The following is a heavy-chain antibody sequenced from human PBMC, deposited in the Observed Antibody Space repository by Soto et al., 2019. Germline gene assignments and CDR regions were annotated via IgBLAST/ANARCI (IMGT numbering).Heavy chain of an antibody. V-gene: IGHV4-34*01. J-gene: IGHJ6*02. D-gene: IGHD3-9*01. Sequence: SETLSLTCAVYGGSFSGYCWSWIRQPPGKGLEWIGEINHSGSTNYNPSLKSRVTISVDTSKNQFSLKLSSVTAADTAVYYCARLTVLRYFDVRETHYYYYGMDVWGQGTTVTVSS. CDR3: ARLTVLRYFDVRETHYYYYGMDV. CDR1: GGSFSGYC. CDR2: INHSGST.